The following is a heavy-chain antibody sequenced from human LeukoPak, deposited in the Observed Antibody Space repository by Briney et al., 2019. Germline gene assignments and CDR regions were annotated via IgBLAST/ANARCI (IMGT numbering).Heavy chain of an antibody. J-gene: IGHJ1*01. CDR2: INHSGST. CDR1: GGSFSGYY. Sequence: SETLSLTCAVYGGSFSGYYWSWIRQPSGKGLEWIGEINHSGSTNYNPSLKSRVTISVDTSKNQFSLKLSSVTAADTAVYYCARGLKHWGQGTLVTVSS. V-gene: IGHV4-34*01. CDR3: ARGLKH.